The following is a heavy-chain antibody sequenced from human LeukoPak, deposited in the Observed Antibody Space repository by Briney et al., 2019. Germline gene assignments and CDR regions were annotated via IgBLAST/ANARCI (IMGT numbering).Heavy chain of an antibody. CDR1: GFTFSSYS. V-gene: IGHV3-21*01. Sequence: GGSLRLSCAASGFTFSSYSMNWVRQAPGKGLEWVSSISSSSSYIYYADSVKGRFTISRDNAKNSLYLQMYSLRAEDTAVYYCARDGGYSYGYPLDYWGQGTLVTVSS. CDR3: ARDGGYSYGYPLDY. J-gene: IGHJ4*02. CDR2: ISSSSSYI. D-gene: IGHD5-18*01.